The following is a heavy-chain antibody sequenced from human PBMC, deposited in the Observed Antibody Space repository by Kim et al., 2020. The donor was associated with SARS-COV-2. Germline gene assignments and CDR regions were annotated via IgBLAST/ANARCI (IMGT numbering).Heavy chain of an antibody. CDR2: MNPNSGNT. CDR3: ARGTDVLFAGDY. D-gene: IGHD2-8*01. V-gene: IGHV1-8*01. J-gene: IGHJ4*02. Sequence: ASVKVSCKASGYTFTSYDINWVRQATGQGLEWMGWMNPNSGNTGYAQKFQGRVTMTRNTSISTAYMELSSLRSEDTAVYYCARGTDVLFAGDYWGQGTLVTVSS. CDR1: GYTFTSYD.